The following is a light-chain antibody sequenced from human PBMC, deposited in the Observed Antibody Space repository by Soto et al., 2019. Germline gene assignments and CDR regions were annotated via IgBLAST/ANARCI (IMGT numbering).Light chain of an antibody. CDR3: SSYTTISTRD. CDR1: SRDVGAYDY. J-gene: IGLJ2*01. V-gene: IGLV2-14*03. Sequence: QSALTQPASVSGSPGQSITISCTGTSRDVGAYDYVSWYQQHPGKAPKLMIFDVSYRPSGVSNRFSGSKSGNTASLTISGLQAEDEADYYCSSYTTISTRDFGGGTKLTVL. CDR2: DVS.